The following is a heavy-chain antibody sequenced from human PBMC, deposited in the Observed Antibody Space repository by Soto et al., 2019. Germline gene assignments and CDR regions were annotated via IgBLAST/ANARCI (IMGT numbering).Heavy chain of an antibody. Sequence: SLRLSCLASGFTLTGFAMLWVRHAPGKGLEWVASVSHDGTERYAASVRGRFTISRDISKNTVFLQMGSLSGEDTAVYYCTRVGVGYSLGSGFTPWGQGTLVTVSS. J-gene: IGHJ5*02. CDR1: GFTLTGFA. CDR3: TRVGVGYSLGSGFTP. D-gene: IGHD5-18*01. CDR2: VSHDGTER. V-gene: IGHV3-30-3*01.